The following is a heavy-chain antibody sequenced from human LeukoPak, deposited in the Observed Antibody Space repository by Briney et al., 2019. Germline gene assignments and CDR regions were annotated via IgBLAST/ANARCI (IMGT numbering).Heavy chain of an antibody. J-gene: IGHJ3*02. D-gene: IGHD3-22*01. V-gene: IGHV3-30*18. CDR1: GLTFSSYG. CDR3: AKDEAWLGYYDGSGYYSGSAFDI. CDR2: ISYDGSNK. Sequence: PGRSLRLSCAASGLTFSSYGMHWVRQAPGKGLEWVAVISYDGSNKYYADSVKGRYTISRDNSKNTLYLQMNSLRAEDTAVYYCAKDEAWLGYYDGSGYYSGSAFDIWGQETMVTVSS.